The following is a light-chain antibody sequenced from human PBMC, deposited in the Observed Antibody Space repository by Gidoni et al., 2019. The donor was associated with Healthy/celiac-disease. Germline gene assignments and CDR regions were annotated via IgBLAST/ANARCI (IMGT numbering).Light chain of an antibody. CDR2: KAS. V-gene: IGKV1-5*03. J-gene: IGKJ1*01. CDR1: QSISSW. CDR3: QQYNSYSRT. Sequence: DIQMTQSPSTLSASVGDRVTITCRASQSISSWLAWYQQKPGKAPKLLIYKASSLESGVPSRFSGSGSRKDFTITISSLQPDDFATYCCQQYNSYSRTFGQGTKVEIK.